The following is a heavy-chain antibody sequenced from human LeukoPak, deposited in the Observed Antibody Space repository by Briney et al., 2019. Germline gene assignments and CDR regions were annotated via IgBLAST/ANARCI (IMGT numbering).Heavy chain of an antibody. J-gene: IGHJ5*02. CDR3: ARESGIAAALDL. V-gene: IGHV3-74*01. CDR1: GFTFSSYW. D-gene: IGHD6-13*01. Sequence: GGSLRLSCAASGFTFSSYWMHWFRKAPGKGLVWFSRINTDGSSTSYADSVKGRFTISRDNAKNTLYLQMNSLRAEDTAVYYCARESGIAAALDLWGQGTLVTVSS. CDR2: INTDGSST.